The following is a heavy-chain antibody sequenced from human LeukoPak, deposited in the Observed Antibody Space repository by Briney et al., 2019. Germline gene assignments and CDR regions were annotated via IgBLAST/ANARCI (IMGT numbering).Heavy chain of an antibody. D-gene: IGHD6-19*01. V-gene: IGHV3-30*18. CDR3: AKFIAVAGVSDY. CDR2: ISYDGGNK. CDR1: GFTFSSYG. J-gene: IGHJ4*02. Sequence: GGSLRLSCAASGFTFSSYGMHWVRQAPGKGLEWVAVISYDGGNKYYADSVKGRFTISRDNSKNTLYLQMNSLRAEDTAVYYCAKFIAVAGVSDYWGQGTLVTVSS.